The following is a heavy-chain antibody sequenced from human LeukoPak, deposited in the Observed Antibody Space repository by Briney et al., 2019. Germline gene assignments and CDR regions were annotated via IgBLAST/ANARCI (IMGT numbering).Heavy chain of an antibody. J-gene: IGHJ3*02. CDR3: AKDLAERSFDAFDI. Sequence: GGSLRLSCAASGFTFDDYAMHWVRQAPGKGLEWISGISWNSGSIGYADSVKGRFTISRDNAKNSLYLQMNSLRAEDTALYYCAKDLAERSFDAFDIWGQGTMVTVSS. CDR1: GFTFDDYA. D-gene: IGHD3-3*02. CDR2: ISWNSGSI. V-gene: IGHV3-9*01.